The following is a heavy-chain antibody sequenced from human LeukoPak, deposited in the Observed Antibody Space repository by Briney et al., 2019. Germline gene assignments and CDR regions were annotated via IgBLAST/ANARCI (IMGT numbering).Heavy chain of an antibody. V-gene: IGHV3-53*01. J-gene: IGHJ4*02. Sequence: GGSLRLSCAASGFTVITNDMTWVRQAPGKGLEWVSVLYSDGNTKYADSVQGRFTISRDNSKNTLYFEMNSLSPDDTAVYYCARGVEPLAANTLAYWGQGTLVTVSS. CDR3: ARGVEPLAANTLAY. CDR2: LYSDGNT. D-gene: IGHD1-14*01. CDR1: GFTVITND.